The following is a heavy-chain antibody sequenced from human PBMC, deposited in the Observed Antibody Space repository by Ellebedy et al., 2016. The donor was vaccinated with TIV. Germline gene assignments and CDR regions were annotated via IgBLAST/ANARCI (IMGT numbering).Heavy chain of an antibody. CDR2: MNPNSGNT. Sequence: ASVKVSCXASGYTFTSYDINWVRQATGQGLEWMGWMNPNSGNTGYAQKFQGRVTMTRNTSISTAYMELSSLRSEDTAVYYCARIHSSSWYLRSYYYYYMDVWGKGTTVTVSS. D-gene: IGHD6-13*01. CDR1: GYTFTSYD. J-gene: IGHJ6*03. CDR3: ARIHSSSWYLRSYYYYYMDV. V-gene: IGHV1-8*01.